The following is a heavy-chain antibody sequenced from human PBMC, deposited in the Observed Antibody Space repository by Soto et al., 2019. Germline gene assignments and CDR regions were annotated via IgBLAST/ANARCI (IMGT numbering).Heavy chain of an antibody. D-gene: IGHD3-22*01. Sequence: SETLSLTCTVSGGSISSGDYYWSWIRQPPGKGLEWIGYIYYSGSTYYNPSLQSRVTISVDTSKNQFSLKLSSVTAADTAVYYCARIVVVSDGWFDPWGQGTLVTVSS. CDR2: IYYSGST. V-gene: IGHV4-30-4*01. CDR1: GGSISSGDYY. J-gene: IGHJ5*02. CDR3: ARIVVVSDGWFDP.